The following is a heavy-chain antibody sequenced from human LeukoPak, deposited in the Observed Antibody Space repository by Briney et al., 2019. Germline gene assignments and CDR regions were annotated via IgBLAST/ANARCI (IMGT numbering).Heavy chain of an antibody. D-gene: IGHD3-3*01. CDR1: GFTFSSYW. Sequence: GGSLRLSCAASGFTFSSYWMSWVRQAPGKGLGWVATMNHDGSEKYYMDSVKGRFIISRDNPKSSLYLQMNSLQAEDTAVYYCERSPTYYDFWSGYKFIDYWGQGTLVTVSS. CDR2: MNHDGSEK. V-gene: IGHV3-7*01. J-gene: IGHJ4*02. CDR3: ERSPTYYDFWSGYKFIDY.